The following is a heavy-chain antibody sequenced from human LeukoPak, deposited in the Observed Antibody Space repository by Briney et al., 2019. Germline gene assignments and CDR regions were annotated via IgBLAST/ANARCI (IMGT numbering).Heavy chain of an antibody. V-gene: IGHV3-21*01. J-gene: IGHJ3*01. CDR1: GFTFSAYS. CDR3: VRVGSGATRADTLDL. D-gene: IGHD6-19*01. Sequence: GGSLRLSCAASGFTFSAYSMNWVRQAPGEGLEGVSSIGASGSHIYYADSMKGRFTISRDNAKSSLFLQMNSLRAEDTGIYYCVRVGSGATRADTLDLWGQGTMVTVSS. CDR2: IGASGSHI.